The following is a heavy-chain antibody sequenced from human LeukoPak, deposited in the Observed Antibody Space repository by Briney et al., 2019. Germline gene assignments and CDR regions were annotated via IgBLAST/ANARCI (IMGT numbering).Heavy chain of an antibody. CDR2: ISYDGSNK. V-gene: IGHV3-30*18. CDR1: GFTFSSYG. Sequence: GGSLRLSCAASGFTFSSYGMHWVRQAPGKGLEWVAVISYDGSNKYYADSVKGRFTISRDNSKSTLYRQMNSLRAEDTAVYYCAKEEVEYDSSGPTPGYWGQGTLVTVSS. D-gene: IGHD3-22*01. J-gene: IGHJ4*02. CDR3: AKEEVEYDSSGPTPGY.